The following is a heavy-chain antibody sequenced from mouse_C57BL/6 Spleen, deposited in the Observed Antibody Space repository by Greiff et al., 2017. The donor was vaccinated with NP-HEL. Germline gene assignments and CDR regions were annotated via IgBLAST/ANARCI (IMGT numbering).Heavy chain of an antibody. D-gene: IGHD3-2*02. Sequence: EVQGVESGGGLVKPGGSLKLSCAASGFTFSDYGMHWVRQAPEKGLEWVAYISSGSSTIYYADTVKGRFTISRDNAKNTLFLQMTSLRSEDTAMYYCARGEAAQALYYAMDYWGQGTSVTVSS. CDR1: GFTFSDYG. CDR3: ARGEAAQALYYAMDY. CDR2: ISSGSSTI. J-gene: IGHJ4*01. V-gene: IGHV5-17*01.